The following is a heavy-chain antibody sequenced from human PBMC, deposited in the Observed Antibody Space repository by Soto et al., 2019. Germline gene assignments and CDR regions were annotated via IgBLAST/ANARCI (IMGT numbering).Heavy chain of an antibody. J-gene: IGHJ4*02. CDR3: AKDMVRGVIPPILDY. D-gene: IGHD3-10*01. V-gene: IGHV4-4*02. CDR1: GGSISSSNW. CDR2: IYHSGST. Sequence: SETLSLTCAVSGGSISSSNWWSWVRQPPGKGLEWIGEIYHSGSTNYNPSLKSRVTISVDTSKNTLYLQMNSLRAEDTALYYCAKDMVRGVIPPILDYWGQGTLVTVSS.